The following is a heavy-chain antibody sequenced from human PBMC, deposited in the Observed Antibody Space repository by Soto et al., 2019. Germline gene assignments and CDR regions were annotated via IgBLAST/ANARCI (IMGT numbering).Heavy chain of an antibody. CDR3: ARGGVTYYYDSSGYPKPNRMDV. CDR1: GGSISSSNW. CDR2: IYHSGST. V-gene: IGHV4-4*02. Sequence: QVQLQESGPGLVKPSGTLSLTCAVSGGSISSSNWWSWVRQPPGKGLEWIGEIYHSGSTNYNPSLKSRVTISVDKSKNQFSLKLSSVTAADTAVYYCARGGVTYYYDSSGYPKPNRMDVWGQGTTVTVSS. D-gene: IGHD3-22*01. J-gene: IGHJ6*02.